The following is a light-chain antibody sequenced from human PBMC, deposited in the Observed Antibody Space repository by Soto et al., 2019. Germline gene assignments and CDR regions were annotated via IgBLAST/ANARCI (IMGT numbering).Light chain of an antibody. CDR1: QEISGY. V-gene: IGKV1-9*01. J-gene: IGKJ1*01. CDR3: QHLHWE. CDR2: GVS. Sequence: IQLTQSPSSLSASVGDRVTITCRASQEISGYLAWYQQTPGKAPKLLIYGVSTLQDGVSSRFSGRGSGTDFSLTISSLRPDDFATYYCQHLHWEFGTGT.